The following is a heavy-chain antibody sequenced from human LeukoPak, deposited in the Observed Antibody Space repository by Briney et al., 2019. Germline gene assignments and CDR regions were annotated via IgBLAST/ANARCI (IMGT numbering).Heavy chain of an antibody. D-gene: IGHD3-22*01. J-gene: IGHJ6*03. V-gene: IGHV1-69*05. CDR1: GGTFSSYA. CDR3: ASLRYDSSGYKIPNYYYYYMDV. CDR2: IIPIFGTA. Sequence: GSSVKVSCKASGGTFSSYAISWVRQAPGQGLEWMGGIIPIFGTANYAQKFQGRVTITTDESTSTAYMELSSLRSEDAAVYYRASLRYDSSGYKIPNYYYYYMDVWGKGTTVTVSS.